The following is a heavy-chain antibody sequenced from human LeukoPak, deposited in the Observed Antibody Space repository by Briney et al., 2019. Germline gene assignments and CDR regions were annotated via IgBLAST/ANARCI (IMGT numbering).Heavy chain of an antibody. CDR3: ARGAWCSGGSCYSELNYYYYMDV. D-gene: IGHD2-15*01. V-gene: IGHV1-69*05. Sequence: SVKVSCKASGGTFSSYAISWVRQAPGQGLEWMGGIIPIFGTANYAQKFQGRVTTTTDESTSTAYMELSSLRSEDTAVYYCARGAWCSGGSCYSELNYYYYMDVWGKGTTVTVSS. CDR1: GGTFSSYA. CDR2: IIPIFGTA. J-gene: IGHJ6*03.